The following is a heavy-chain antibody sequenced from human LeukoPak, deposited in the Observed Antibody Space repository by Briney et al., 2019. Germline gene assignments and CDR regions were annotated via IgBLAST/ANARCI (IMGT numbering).Heavy chain of an antibody. CDR2: IWNDGSNK. V-gene: IGHV3-33*01. CDR3: ARAALSVGDYVHDAFDI. J-gene: IGHJ3*02. D-gene: IGHD2-21*02. CDR1: GFTFSIYG. Sequence: PGRSLRLSCAASGFTFSIYGMHWVRQAPGKGLEWVAVIWNDGSNKYYADSVRGRFTISRDNSKNTLYLQMNSLRAEDTAVYSCARAALSVGDYVHDAFDIWGQGTMVTVSS.